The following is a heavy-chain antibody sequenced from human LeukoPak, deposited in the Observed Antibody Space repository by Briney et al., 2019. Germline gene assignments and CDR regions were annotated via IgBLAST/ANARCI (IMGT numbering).Heavy chain of an antibody. Sequence: GGSLRLSCAASGFTFSSYSMNWVRQAPGKGLEWVSYISSSSSTIYYADSVKGRFTISRDNAKNSLYLQMNSLRAEDTAVYYCARQEYYDLIDYWGQGTLVTVSS. CDR2: ISSSSSTI. D-gene: IGHD3/OR15-3a*01. CDR3: ARQEYYDLIDY. V-gene: IGHV3-48*04. J-gene: IGHJ4*02. CDR1: GFTFSSYS.